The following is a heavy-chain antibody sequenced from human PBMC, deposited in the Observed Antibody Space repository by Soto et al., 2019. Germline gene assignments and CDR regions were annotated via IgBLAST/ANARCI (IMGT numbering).Heavy chain of an antibody. CDR1: GYSFTSYW. J-gene: IGHJ6*02. CDR3: ARLKGSAGDLPYYYYGMDV. Sequence: PGESLKISCKGSGYSFTSYWIGWMRQMPGKGLEWMGIIYPGDSDTRYSPSFQGQVTISADKSISTAYLQWSSLKASDTAMYYCARLKGSAGDLPYYYYGMDVWGQGTTVTVSS. CDR2: IYPGDSDT. D-gene: IGHD2-21*02. V-gene: IGHV5-51*01.